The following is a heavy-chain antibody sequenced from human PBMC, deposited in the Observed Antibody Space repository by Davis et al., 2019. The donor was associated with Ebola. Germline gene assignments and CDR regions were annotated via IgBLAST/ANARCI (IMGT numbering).Heavy chain of an antibody. CDR3: ARDWGSGWYWFDP. CDR1: GGTFSSYA. V-gene: IGHV1-69*13. D-gene: IGHD6-19*01. J-gene: IGHJ5*02. Sequence: SVKVSCKASGGTFSSYAISWVRQAPGQGLEWMGGIIPMFGTANYAQKFQGRVTITADESTSTAYMELSSLRSEDTAVYYCARDWGSGWYWFDPWGQGTLVTVSS. CDR2: IIPMFGTA.